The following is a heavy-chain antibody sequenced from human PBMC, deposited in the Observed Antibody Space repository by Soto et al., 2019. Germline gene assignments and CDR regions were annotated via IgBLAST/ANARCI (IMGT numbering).Heavy chain of an antibody. J-gene: IGHJ6*02. CDR2: IDPSDSYT. CDR1: GYSFTSYW. Sequence: GESLKISCKGSGYSFTSYWISWVRQMPGKGLEWMGRIDPSDSYTNYSPSFQGHVTISADKSISTAYLQWSSLKAPDTAMYYCANSYSSGRSYGMDVWGQGTTVTVSS. V-gene: IGHV5-10-1*01. D-gene: IGHD6-19*01. CDR3: ANSYSSGRSYGMDV.